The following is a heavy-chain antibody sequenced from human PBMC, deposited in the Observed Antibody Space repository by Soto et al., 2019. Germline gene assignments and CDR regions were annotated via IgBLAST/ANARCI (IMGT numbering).Heavy chain of an antibody. CDR3: VKDSGQSAHSYGSFDD. D-gene: IGHD5-18*01. J-gene: IGHJ4*02. Sequence: EVPLVESGGGLVQPGRSLRLSGAASGFTFDNDAMHWVRQAPGKGLECVSGISWTGGTVDYADSVRGRFTISRDNATNALSLQMNSLRPEDTALYYCVKDSGQSAHSYGSFDDWGQGTLVTVSS. CDR2: ISWTGGTV. CDR1: GFTFDNDA. V-gene: IGHV3-9*01.